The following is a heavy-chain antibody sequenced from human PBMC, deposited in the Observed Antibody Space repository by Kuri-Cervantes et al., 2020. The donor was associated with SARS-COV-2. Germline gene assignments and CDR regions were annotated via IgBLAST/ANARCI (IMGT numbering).Heavy chain of an antibody. J-gene: IGHJ3*02. D-gene: IGHD3-3*01. CDR2: INPSGGST. CDR3: ARDQDFWSGINDAFGI. CDR1: GYTFTSYY. Sequence: SVKVSCQASGYTFTSYYMHWVRQAPGQGLEWMGIINPSGGSTSYAQKFQGRVTMTRDTSTSTVYMELSSLRSEDTAVYYCARDQDFWSGINDAFGIWGQGTMVTVSS. V-gene: IGHV1-46*01.